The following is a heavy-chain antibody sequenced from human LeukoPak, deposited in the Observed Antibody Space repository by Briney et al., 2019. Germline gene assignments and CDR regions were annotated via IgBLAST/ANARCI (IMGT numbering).Heavy chain of an antibody. CDR3: ATSSILWWPDLDY. CDR2: VYYSGST. Sequence: PSETLSLTCTVSGGSISSYYWSWIRQPPGKGLEWIGYVYYSGSTNYNPSLKSRVTISVDTSKNQFSLKLSSVTAADTAVYYCATSSILWWPDLDYWGQGTLVTVSS. J-gene: IGHJ4*02. V-gene: IGHV4-59*01. D-gene: IGHD2-21*01. CDR1: GGSISSYY.